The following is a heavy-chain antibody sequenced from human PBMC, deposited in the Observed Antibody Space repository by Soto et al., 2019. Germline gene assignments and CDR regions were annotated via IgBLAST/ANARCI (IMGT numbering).Heavy chain of an antibody. CDR3: ARDYAHYYYYYYGMDV. Sequence: SVKVSCKASGYTFTSYGISWVRQAPGRGLEWMGWISAYNGSTNYAQKLQGRVTMTTDTSTSTAYMELRSLRSDDTAVYYCARDYAHYYYYYYGMDVWGQATTVTVSS. J-gene: IGHJ6*02. V-gene: IGHV1-18*01. CDR2: ISAYNGST. D-gene: IGHD3-16*01. CDR1: GYTFTSYG.